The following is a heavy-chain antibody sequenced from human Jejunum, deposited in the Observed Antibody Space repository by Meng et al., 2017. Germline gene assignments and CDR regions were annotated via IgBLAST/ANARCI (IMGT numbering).Heavy chain of an antibody. J-gene: IGHJ3*02. D-gene: IGHD5-24*01. CDR2: MYYSGVT. V-gene: IGHV4-39*07. CDR1: GDSISSSGYY. Sequence: QLQLQESGPGLVKPSETLSLTCTVSGDSISSSGYYWAWIRQPPGKGLGWIGSMYYSGVTYYNPSLKSRVTISVDTSKSQFSLKLSSVTAVDTAVYYCVRLSGFNRESGAFDIWGQGTMVTVSS. CDR3: VRLSGFNRESGAFDI.